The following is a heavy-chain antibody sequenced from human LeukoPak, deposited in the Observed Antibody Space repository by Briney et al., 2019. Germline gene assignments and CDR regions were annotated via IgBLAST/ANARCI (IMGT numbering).Heavy chain of an antibody. CDR1: GYTFTSYG. J-gene: IGHJ3*02. CDR3: ARGTYYYGSGRVRGAFDI. D-gene: IGHD3-10*01. V-gene: IGHV1-8*03. Sequence: ASVKVSCKASGYTFTSYGINWVRQATGQGLEWMGWMNPNSGNTGYAQKFQGRVTITRNTSISTAYMELSSLRSEDTAVYYCARGTYYYGSGRVRGAFDIWGQGTMVTVSS. CDR2: MNPNSGNT.